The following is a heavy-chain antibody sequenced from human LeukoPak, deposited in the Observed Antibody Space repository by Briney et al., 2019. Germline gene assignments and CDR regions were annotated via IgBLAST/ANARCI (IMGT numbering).Heavy chain of an antibody. J-gene: IGHJ4*02. CDR3: ARGGQQWLVRIEFSLDY. D-gene: IGHD6-19*01. Sequence: SETLSLTCAVYGGSFSGYYWSWIRQPPGKGLEWIGEINHSGSTNYNPSLKSRVTISVDTSKNQFSLKLSSVTAADTAVYYCARGGQQWLVRIEFSLDYWGQGTLVTVSS. CDR1: GGSFSGYY. CDR2: INHSGST. V-gene: IGHV4-34*01.